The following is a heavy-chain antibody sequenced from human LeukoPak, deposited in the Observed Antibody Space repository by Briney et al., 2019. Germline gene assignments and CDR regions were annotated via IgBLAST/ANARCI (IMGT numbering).Heavy chain of an antibody. D-gene: IGHD5-12*01. CDR3: ARDPWN. J-gene: IGHJ4*02. CDR2: ISISGDGT. Sequence: PGGSVRLSCAASGFTFSKHAMSWVRQAPGKGLEWVSVISISGDGTYYADSVKGRFTISRDNSKNTLYMQMKSLRAEDTAVYYCARDPWNWGQGTLVTVSS. CDR1: GFTFSKHA. V-gene: IGHV3-23*01.